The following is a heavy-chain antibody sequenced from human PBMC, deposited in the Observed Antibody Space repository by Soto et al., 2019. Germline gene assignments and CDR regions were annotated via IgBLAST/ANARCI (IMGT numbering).Heavy chain of an antibody. CDR3: ARGDSSGYLMSAFDY. V-gene: IGHV1-69*13. J-gene: IGHJ4*02. Sequence: GASVKVSCKASGGTFSSYAISWVRQAPGQGLEWMGGIIPIFGTANYAQKFQGRVTITADESTSTAYMELSSLRSEDTAVYYCARGDSSGYLMSAFDYWGQGTLVTVSS. D-gene: IGHD3-22*01. CDR1: GGTFSSYA. CDR2: IIPIFGTA.